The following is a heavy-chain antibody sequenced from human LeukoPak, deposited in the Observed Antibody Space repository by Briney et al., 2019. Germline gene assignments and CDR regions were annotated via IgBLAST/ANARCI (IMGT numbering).Heavy chain of an antibody. Sequence: SETLSLTCTVSGGSISSGDYYWSWIRQPPGKGLEWIGYIYYSGSTYYNPSLKSRVTISVDTSKNQFSLKLSSVTAADTAVYYCARHRRSGGSCYYFDYWGQGTLVTVSS. CDR3: ARHRRSGGSCYYFDY. CDR2: IYYSGST. V-gene: IGHV4-30-4*01. CDR1: GGSISSGDYY. D-gene: IGHD2-15*01. J-gene: IGHJ4*02.